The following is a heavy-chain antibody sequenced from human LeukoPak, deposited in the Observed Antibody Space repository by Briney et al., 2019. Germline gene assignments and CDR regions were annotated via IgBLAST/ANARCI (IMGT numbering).Heavy chain of an antibody. CDR1: GFTFSSYG. CDR3: AKEVRRYCSGGSCPL. J-gene: IGHJ4*02. Sequence: EGSLRLSCAASGFTFSSYGMHWVRQAPGKGLEWVAFIRYDGSNKYYADSVKGRFTISRDNSKNTLYLQMNSLRAEDTAVYYCAKEVRRYCSGGSCPLWGQGTLVTVSS. V-gene: IGHV3-30*02. D-gene: IGHD2-15*01. CDR2: IRYDGSNK.